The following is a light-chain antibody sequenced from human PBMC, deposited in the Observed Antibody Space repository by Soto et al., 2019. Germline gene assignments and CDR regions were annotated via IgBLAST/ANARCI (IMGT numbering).Light chain of an antibody. V-gene: IGLV2-11*01. CDR2: DVS. CDR1: SSDFGGYKY. Sequence: QSALTQPRSVSGSPGQSVSISCAGTSSDFGGYKYVSWYQQHPGKAPKLMIFDVSERPSGVPDRFSGSKSGNTASLTISGLRAEDEADYFCCSYVGGWVFGGGTKVTAL. CDR3: CSYVGGWV. J-gene: IGLJ3*02.